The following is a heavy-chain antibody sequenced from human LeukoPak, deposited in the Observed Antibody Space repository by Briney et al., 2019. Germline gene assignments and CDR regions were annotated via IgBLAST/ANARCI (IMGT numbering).Heavy chain of an antibody. CDR1: GFTVSSNY. Sequence: GGSLRLSCAASGFTVSSNYMSWVRQAPGKGLEWVSVIYSGGSTYYADSVKGRFTISRDNSKNTLYLQMNSLRAEDTAVYYCAKGDYDFWSGYFFGYWGQGTLVTVSS. D-gene: IGHD3-3*01. CDR3: AKGDYDFWSGYFFGY. J-gene: IGHJ4*02. V-gene: IGHV3-53*01. CDR2: IYSGGST.